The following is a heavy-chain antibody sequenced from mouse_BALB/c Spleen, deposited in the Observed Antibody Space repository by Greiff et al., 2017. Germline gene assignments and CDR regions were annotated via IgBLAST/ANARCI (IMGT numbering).Heavy chain of an antibody. V-gene: IGHV3-2*02. Sequence: VQLQQSGPGLVKPSQSLSLTCTVTGYSITSDYAWNWIRQFPGNKLEWMGYISYSGSTSYNPSLKSRISITRDTSKNQFFLQLNSVTTEDTATYYCARWGGNPAWFADWGQGTLVTVSA. J-gene: IGHJ3*01. CDR2: ISYSGST. CDR1: GYSITSDYA. CDR3: ARWGGNPAWFAD. D-gene: IGHD2-1*01.